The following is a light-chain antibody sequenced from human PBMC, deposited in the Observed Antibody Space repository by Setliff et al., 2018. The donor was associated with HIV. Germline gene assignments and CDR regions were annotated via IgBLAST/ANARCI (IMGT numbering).Light chain of an antibody. CDR3: SSYTGSRNYV. CDR2: DVS. J-gene: IGLJ1*01. V-gene: IGLV2-14*03. CDR1: SSDVGGYNY. Sequence: QSVLTQPASVSGSPGQSITISCTGTSSDVGGYNYVSWYQQHPGKAPKLMIYDVSDRPSGVSNRFSGSKSDNTAPLTISGLQAEDEGDYYCSSYTGSRNYVFGTGTKVTVL.